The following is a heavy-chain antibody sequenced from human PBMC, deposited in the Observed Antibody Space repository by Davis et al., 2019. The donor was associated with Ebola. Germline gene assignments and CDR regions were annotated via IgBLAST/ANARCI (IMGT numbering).Heavy chain of an antibody. D-gene: IGHD4-23*01. CDR2: ISSSSSTI. CDR3: AKGGGGVTPGYGMDV. J-gene: IGHJ6*02. CDR1: GFTFSSYS. V-gene: IGHV3-48*04. Sequence: PGGSLRLSCAASGFTFSSYSMNWVRQAPGKGLEWVSYISSSSSTIYYADSVKGRFTISRDNAKNSLYLQMNSLRAEDTALYYCAKGGGGVTPGYGMDVWGQGTTVTVSS.